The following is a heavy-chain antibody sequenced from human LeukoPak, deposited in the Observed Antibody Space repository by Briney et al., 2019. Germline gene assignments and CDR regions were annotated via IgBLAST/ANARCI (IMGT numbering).Heavy chain of an antibody. CDR2: IYYSGST. CDR3: ARGHIAVAGYLPRVRRRNWFDP. V-gene: IGHV4-39*07. J-gene: IGHJ5*02. CDR1: GGSISSSSYY. D-gene: IGHD6-19*01. Sequence: PSETLSLTCTVSGGSISSSSYYWGWIRQPPGKGLEWIGSIYYSGSTYYNPSLKSRVTISVDTSKNQFSLKLSSVTAADTAVYYCARGHIAVAGYLPRVRRRNWFDPWGQGTLVTVSS.